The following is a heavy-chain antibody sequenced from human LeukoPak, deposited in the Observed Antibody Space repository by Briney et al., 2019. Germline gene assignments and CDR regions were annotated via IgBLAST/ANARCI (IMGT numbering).Heavy chain of an antibody. CDR3: ARRDYYGSGRGY. CDR2: IYYSGST. D-gene: IGHD3-10*01. CDR1: GGSISSSSYY. J-gene: IGHJ4*02. V-gene: IGHV4-39*01. Sequence: SETLSLTCTVSGGSISSSSYYWGWIRQPPGKGLEWIGSIYYSGSTYYNPSLKSRVTISVDTSKNQFSLKLSSVTAADTAVYYCARRDYYGSGRGYWGQGTLVTVSS.